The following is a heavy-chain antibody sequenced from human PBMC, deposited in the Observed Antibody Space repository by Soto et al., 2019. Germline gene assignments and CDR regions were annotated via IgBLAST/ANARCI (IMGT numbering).Heavy chain of an antibody. J-gene: IGHJ2*01. CDR2: ISDDGNNK. D-gene: IGHD2-15*01. Sequence: PRGSLRLSCAASGFTFSSCGMHWFRQAPGKGRVWVAVISDDGNNKYYADSVKGLFTISRDNSKNTRYLQVNSLRAEDTAVYYCAKAPVAATIVYWYFDLWGRGTLVTVSS. CDR1: GFTFSSCG. CDR3: AKAPVAATIVYWYFDL. V-gene: IGHV3-30*18.